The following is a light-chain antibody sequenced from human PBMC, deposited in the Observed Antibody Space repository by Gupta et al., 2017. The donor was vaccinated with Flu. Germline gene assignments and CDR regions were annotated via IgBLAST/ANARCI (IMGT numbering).Light chain of an antibody. Sequence: DNVSTSSPGTLSLSPGEIATLSRSASQSVSSSYFAWYQQKPGQAPRLLIYGASSRATGIPDRFSGSGSGTDFALTISRLEPEDFAVYYCQQYGSSPYMYTFGQGTKVEIK. J-gene: IGKJ2*01. V-gene: IGKV3-20*01. CDR2: GAS. CDR3: QQYGSSPYMYT. CDR1: QSVSSSY.